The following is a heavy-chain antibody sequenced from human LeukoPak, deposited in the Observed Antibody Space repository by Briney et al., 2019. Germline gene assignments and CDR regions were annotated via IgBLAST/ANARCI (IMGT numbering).Heavy chain of an antibody. CDR2: IRYDGSNK. Sequence: GGSLRLSCAASGFTFSSYGMHWVRQAPGKGLEWVAFIRYDGSNKYYADSVKGRFTISRDNSQNTLYLQMNSLRAEDTAVYYCAKDATKKSNLNWFDPWGQGTLVTVSS. D-gene: IGHD4-11*01. CDR1: GFTFSSYG. V-gene: IGHV3-30*02. CDR3: AKDATKKSNLNWFDP. J-gene: IGHJ5*02.